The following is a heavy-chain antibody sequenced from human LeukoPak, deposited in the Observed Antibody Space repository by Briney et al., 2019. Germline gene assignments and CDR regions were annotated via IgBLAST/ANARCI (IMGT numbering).Heavy chain of an antibody. CDR2: ISSSSSYI. CDR1: GFTFSSYS. V-gene: IGHV3-21*04. J-gene: IGHJ4*02. Sequence: GGSLRLSCAASGFTFSSYSMNWVRQAPGKGLEWVSCISSSSSYIYNADSVKGRFTISRDNAKNSLYLQMNSLRTEDTALYYCAKDIDGDGGYYFDYWGQGTLVTVSS. D-gene: IGHD4-17*01. CDR3: AKDIDGDGGYYFDY.